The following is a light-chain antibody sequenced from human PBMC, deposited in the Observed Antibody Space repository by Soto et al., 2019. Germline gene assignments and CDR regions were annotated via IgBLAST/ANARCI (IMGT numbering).Light chain of an antibody. CDR2: DVT. CDR3: CSYTGSYSYV. J-gene: IGLJ1*01. V-gene: IGLV2-11*01. CDR1: SSDVGGYSY. Sequence: QSVLTQPHSVSGSPGQSVTISCAGTSSDVGGYSYVSWYQQHPGEAPELIIYDVTERPSGVPDRFSGSKSGNTASLTISGLQAEDEADYYCCSYTGSYSYVFGIGTRSPS.